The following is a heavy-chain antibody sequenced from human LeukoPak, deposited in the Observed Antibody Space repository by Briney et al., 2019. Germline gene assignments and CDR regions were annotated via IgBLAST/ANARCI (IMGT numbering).Heavy chain of an antibody. CDR2: INPNSGGT. CDR3: ARSGQDYDFWSGYYRTLYYYYYMDV. CDR1: GYTFTGYY. D-gene: IGHD3-3*01. Sequence: GASVKVSCKASGYTFTGYYMHWVRQAPGQGLEWMGWINPNSGGTNYAQKFQGRVTMTRDTSISTAYMELSRLRSDDTAVYYCARSGQDYDFWSGYYRTLYYYYYMDVWGKGTTVTVSS. J-gene: IGHJ6*03. V-gene: IGHV1-2*02.